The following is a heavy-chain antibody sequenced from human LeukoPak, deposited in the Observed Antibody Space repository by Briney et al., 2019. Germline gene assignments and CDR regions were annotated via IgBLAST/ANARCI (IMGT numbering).Heavy chain of an antibody. CDR2: ISGSGGST. CDR1: GGSFSGYY. D-gene: IGHD5-18*01. Sequence: ETLSLTRAVYGGSFSGYYWSWIRQPPGKGLEWVSAISGSGGSTYYADSVKGRFTISRDNSKNTLYLQMNSLRAEDTAVYYCAKNAGYSYGPLDYWGQGTLVTVSS. J-gene: IGHJ4*02. CDR3: AKNAGYSYGPLDY. V-gene: IGHV3-23*01.